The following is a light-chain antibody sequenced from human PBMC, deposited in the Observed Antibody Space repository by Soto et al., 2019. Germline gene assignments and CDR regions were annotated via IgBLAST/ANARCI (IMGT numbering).Light chain of an antibody. CDR1: TSNIGRNT. Sequence: QSVLTQPPSASGTAGQRVTISCSGSTSNIGRNTVNWYQQLPGTAPKTLIYSNNQRPSGVPDRFSGSKSGTSGSLAISGLLSEDEADYYCAAWDDTLNCYVFGTGTKLTVL. CDR3: AAWDDTLNCYV. CDR2: SNN. V-gene: IGLV1-44*01. J-gene: IGLJ1*01.